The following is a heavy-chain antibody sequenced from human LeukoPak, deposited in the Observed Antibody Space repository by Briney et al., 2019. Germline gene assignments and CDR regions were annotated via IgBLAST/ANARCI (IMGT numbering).Heavy chain of an antibody. Sequence: PGRSLRLSCAASGFTFDDYAMHWVRQAPGKGLEWVAGISWNSDNIGYGDSVKGRFTVSRDNAKNTLYLQMNSLRAEDTAVYYRARDVPHNWFDTWGQGTLVTVSS. CDR2: ISWNSDNI. CDR3: ARDVPHNWFDT. J-gene: IGHJ5*02. CDR1: GFTFDDYA. V-gene: IGHV3-9*01.